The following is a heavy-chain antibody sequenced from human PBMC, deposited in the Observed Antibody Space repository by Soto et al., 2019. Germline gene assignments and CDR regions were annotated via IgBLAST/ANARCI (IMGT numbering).Heavy chain of an antibody. CDR3: ARDLSYDFWSCYSYTTQGNWFDP. CDR2: ISAYNGNT. J-gene: IGHJ5*02. CDR1: GYTFTSYG. V-gene: IGHV1-18*01. Sequence: ASVKVSCKASGYTFTSYGISWVRQAPGQGLEWMGWISAYNGNTNYAQKLQGRVTMTTDTSTSTAYMELRSLRSEDTAVYYCARDLSYDFWSCYSYTTQGNWFDPWGQGTLVTVPQ. D-gene: IGHD3-3*01.